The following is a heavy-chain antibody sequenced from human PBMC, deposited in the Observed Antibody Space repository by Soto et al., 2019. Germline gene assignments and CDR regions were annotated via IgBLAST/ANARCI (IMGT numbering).Heavy chain of an antibody. D-gene: IGHD3-16*02. CDR2: IYYSGST. Sequence: SETLSLTCAVYGGSFSGYYWSWIRQPPGKGLEWIGYIYYSGSTYYNPSLKSRVTISVDTSKNQFSLKLSSVTAADTAVYYCAREYYDYIWGSYRPFNFDYWGQGTLVTVSS. J-gene: IGHJ4*02. CDR3: AREYYDYIWGSYRPFNFDY. V-gene: IGHV4-34*09. CDR1: GGSFSGYY.